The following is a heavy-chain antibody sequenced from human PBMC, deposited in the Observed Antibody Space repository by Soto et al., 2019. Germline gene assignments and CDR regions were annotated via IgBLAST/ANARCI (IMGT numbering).Heavy chain of an antibody. CDR2: TYYRSKWYN. Sequence: SQNLSLTCAISGDSVSSNSAAWNWIRQSPSRGLEWLGRTYYRSKWYNDYAVSVKSRITINPDTSKNQFSLQLNSVTPEDTAVYYCARELTEAVAGPYFDYWGQGTLVTVSS. J-gene: IGHJ4*02. CDR1: GDSVSSNSAA. CDR3: ARELTEAVAGPYFDY. V-gene: IGHV6-1*01. D-gene: IGHD6-19*01.